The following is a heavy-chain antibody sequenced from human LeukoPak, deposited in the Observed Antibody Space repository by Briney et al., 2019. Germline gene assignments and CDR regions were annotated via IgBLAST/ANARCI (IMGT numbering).Heavy chain of an antibody. CDR1: GGSFSGYY. V-gene: IGHV4-34*01. Sequence: PSETLSLTCAVYGGSFSGYYWSWIRQPPGKGLEWIGEINHSGSTNYNPSLKSRVTISVDTSKNQFSLRLSSVTAADTAVYYCARDRLGARDYYYYMDVWGKGTTVTVSS. CDR3: ARDRLGARDYYYYMDV. CDR2: INHSGST. J-gene: IGHJ6*03. D-gene: IGHD1-26*01.